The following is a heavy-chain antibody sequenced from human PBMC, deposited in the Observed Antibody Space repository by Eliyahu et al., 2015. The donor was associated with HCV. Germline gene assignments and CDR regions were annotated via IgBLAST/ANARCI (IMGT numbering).Heavy chain of an antibody. CDR1: GFTFSSYS. J-gene: IGHJ4*02. D-gene: IGHD3-16*01. Sequence: EVRLVESGGGLVKPGGSLRLSCAAXGFTFSSYSMNWVRQAPGKGLEWVSSISSSSSYIYYADSVKGRFTISRDNAKNSLYLQMNSLRAEDTAVYYCARDVGLAARYFDYWGQGTLVTVSS. CDR2: ISSSSSYI. V-gene: IGHV3-21*01. CDR3: ARDVGLAARYFDY.